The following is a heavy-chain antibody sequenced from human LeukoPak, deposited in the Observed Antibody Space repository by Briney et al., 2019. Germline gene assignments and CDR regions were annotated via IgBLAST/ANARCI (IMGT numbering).Heavy chain of an antibody. D-gene: IGHD3-22*01. Sequence: SETLSLTCAVYGGSFSGYYWSWIRQPPGKGLEWIGEINHSGSTNYNPSLMSRVTMSLDTSKNKFSLKLSSVTAADTAVYYCVRGRYDSSGYNYWYFDLWGRGTLVTVSS. CDR2: INHSGST. CDR3: VRGRYDSSGYNYWYFDL. J-gene: IGHJ2*01. V-gene: IGHV4-34*09. CDR1: GGSFSGYY.